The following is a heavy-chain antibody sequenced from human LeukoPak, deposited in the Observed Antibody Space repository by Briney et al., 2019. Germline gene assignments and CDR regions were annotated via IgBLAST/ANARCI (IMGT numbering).Heavy chain of an antibody. V-gene: IGHV5-51*01. D-gene: IGHD3-22*01. Sequence: GESLKISCKGSGNVFSDYWIGWVRQMPGKGLEWLGIIYLDDSDTRYSPSFVGQVTISADKSTSTAFLQWGSLKASDTAMYYCARPDYYHTSGYYPRLFGIWGQGTMVTVSP. CDR1: GNVFSDYW. CDR3: ARPDYYHTSGYYPRLFGI. CDR2: IYLDDSDT. J-gene: IGHJ3*02.